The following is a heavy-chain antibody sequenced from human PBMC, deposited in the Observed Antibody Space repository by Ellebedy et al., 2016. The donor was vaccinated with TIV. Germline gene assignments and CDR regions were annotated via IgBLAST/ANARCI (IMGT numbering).Heavy chain of an antibody. D-gene: IGHD3-3*01. CDR2: IYYSGST. CDR3: ARGRRHYDFWSGFLDYFDY. Sequence: SETLSLXXTVSGGSISSGGYYWSWIRQHPGKGLEWIGYIYYSGSTYYNPSLKSRVTISVDTSKNQFSLKLSSVTAADTAVYYCARGRRHYDFWSGFLDYFDYWGQGTLVTVSS. CDR1: GGSISSGGYY. V-gene: IGHV4-31*03. J-gene: IGHJ4*02.